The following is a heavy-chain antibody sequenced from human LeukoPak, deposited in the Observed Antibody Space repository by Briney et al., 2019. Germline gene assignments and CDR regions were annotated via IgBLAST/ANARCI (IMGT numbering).Heavy chain of an antibody. CDR1: GGSISSYY. V-gene: IGHV4-59*01. CDR2: IYYSGST. D-gene: IGHD2-15*01. Sequence: SETLSLTCTVSGGSISSYYWSWIRQPPGKGLEWIGYIYYSGSTNYNPSLKSRVTISVDTSKNQFSLKLSSVTAADTAVYYCARAGYCSGGSCYRGQTISGTLTYYFDYWGQGTLVTVSS. J-gene: IGHJ4*02. CDR3: ARAGYCSGGSCYRGQTISGTLTYYFDY.